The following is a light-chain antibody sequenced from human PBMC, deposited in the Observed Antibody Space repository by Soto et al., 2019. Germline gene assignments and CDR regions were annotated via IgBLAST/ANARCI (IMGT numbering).Light chain of an antibody. J-gene: IGKJ1*01. CDR1: QSVSSN. CDR2: AIS. V-gene: IGKV3-15*01. Sequence: EIVLTQSPGTLSLSPGERATLSCRASQSVSSNLAWYQQKPGQAPRLLTYAISTRATGVPARFTGSGSGTDFTLTISSLQSEDCAVYYCQQFDKWPPSTFGQGTKVDIK. CDR3: QQFDKWPPST.